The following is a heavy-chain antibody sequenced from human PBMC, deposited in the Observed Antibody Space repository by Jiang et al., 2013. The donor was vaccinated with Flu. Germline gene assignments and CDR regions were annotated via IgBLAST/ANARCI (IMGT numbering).Heavy chain of an antibody. CDR3: ARGPRYCSSTSCFLRRFDP. J-gene: IGHJ5*02. D-gene: IGHD2-2*01. Sequence: ALLKPSETLSLTCAVYGGSFSGYYWSWIRQPPGKGLEWIGEINHSGSTNYNPSLKSRVTISVDTSKNQFSLKLSSVTAADTAVYYCARGPRYCSSTSCFLRRFDPWGQGNPGHRLL. CDR2: INHSGST. CDR1: GGSFSGYY. V-gene: IGHV4-34*01.